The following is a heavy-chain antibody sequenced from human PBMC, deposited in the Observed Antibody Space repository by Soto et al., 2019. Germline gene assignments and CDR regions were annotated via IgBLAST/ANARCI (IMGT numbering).Heavy chain of an antibody. D-gene: IGHD2-15*01. CDR1: GGSVSSGSYY. J-gene: IGHJ5*02. CDR2: IYYNGNT. CDR3: ASALYCSGGSCSFDP. V-gene: IGHV4-61*01. Sequence: SETLSLTCTVSGGSVSSGSYYWSWIRQPPGKGLEWIGYIYYNGNTNYNPSLKSRVTISVDTFKSQFSLKLSSVTAADTAVYYCASALYCSGGSCSFDPWGQGTLVTVSS.